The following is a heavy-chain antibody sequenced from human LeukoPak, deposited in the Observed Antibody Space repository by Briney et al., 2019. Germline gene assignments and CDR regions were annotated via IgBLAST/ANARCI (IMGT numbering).Heavy chain of an antibody. V-gene: IGHV3-30*18. CDR3: AKTGSSRFDY. J-gene: IGHJ4*02. Sequence: GGSLRLSCAASGFTFSRYGMHWVRQTPGKGLEWVAVISYDTSNKYYADSVKGRFTISRDNSKNTLYLQMNTLRAEDTAVYYCAKTGSSRFDYWGQGTLVTVSS. D-gene: IGHD1-26*01. CDR1: GFTFSRYG. CDR2: ISYDTSNK.